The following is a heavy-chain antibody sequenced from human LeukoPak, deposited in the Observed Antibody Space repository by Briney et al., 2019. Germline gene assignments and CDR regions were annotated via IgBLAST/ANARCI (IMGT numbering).Heavy chain of an antibody. Sequence: PGGSLRLSCAASGFTFSNYAMSWVRQAPGKGLEWVSVISGSGGSTYYADSVKGRFTISRDNPKNTLYLQMNSLRAEDTAVYYCARSGYHSYYYYYYGMDVWGQGTTVTVSS. J-gene: IGHJ6*02. CDR2: ISGSGGST. D-gene: IGHD3-22*01. CDR1: GFTFSNYA. CDR3: ARSGYHSYYYYYYGMDV. V-gene: IGHV3-23*01.